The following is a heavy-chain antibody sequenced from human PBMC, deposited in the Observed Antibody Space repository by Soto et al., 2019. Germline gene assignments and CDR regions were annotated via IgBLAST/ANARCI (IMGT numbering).Heavy chain of an antibody. CDR1: GYTFTSYY. D-gene: IGHD6-13*01. CDR2: INPSGGST. CDR3: ARDLSRSSSTKGLYYYYGMDV. V-gene: IGHV1-46*01. Sequence: ASVKVSCKASGYTFTSYYMHWVRRAPGQGLEWMGIINPSGGSTSYAQKFQGRVTMTRDTSTSTVYMELSSLRSEDTAVYYCARDLSRSSSTKGLYYYYGMDVWGQGTAVTVSS. J-gene: IGHJ6*02.